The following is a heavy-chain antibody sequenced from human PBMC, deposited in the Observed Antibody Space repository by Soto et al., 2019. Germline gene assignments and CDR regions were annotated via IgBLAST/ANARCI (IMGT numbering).Heavy chain of an antibody. CDR3: ARDNMVRPFDY. D-gene: IGHD3-10*01. CDR2: INSDGSST. Sequence: VGSLRLSCAASGFTSSSYWMHWVRQAPGKGLVWVSRINSDGSSTSYADSVKGRFTISRDNAKNTLYLQMNSLRAEDTAVYYCARDNMVRPFDYWGQGTLVTVSS. CDR1: GFTSSSYW. J-gene: IGHJ4*02. V-gene: IGHV3-74*01.